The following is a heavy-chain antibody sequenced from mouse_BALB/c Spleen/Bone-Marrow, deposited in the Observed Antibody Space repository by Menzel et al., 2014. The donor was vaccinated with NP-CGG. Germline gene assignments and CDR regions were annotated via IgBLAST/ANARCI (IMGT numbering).Heavy chain of an antibody. CDR1: GYTFTSYY. CDR3: TRSNGNWFAY. Sequence: VQLQESGAELVKPGASVKSSCKASGYTFTSYYMYWVKQRPGQGLEWIGEINPSNGGTNFNEKFKNKATLTVDKSSSTAYMQLSSLIFEDSAVCYCTRSNGNWFAYWGQGTLVTVSA. D-gene: IGHD2-1*01. J-gene: IGHJ3*01. V-gene: IGHV1S81*02. CDR2: INPSNGGT.